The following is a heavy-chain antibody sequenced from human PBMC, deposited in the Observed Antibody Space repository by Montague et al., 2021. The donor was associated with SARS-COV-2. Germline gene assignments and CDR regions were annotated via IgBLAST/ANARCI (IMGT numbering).Heavy chain of an antibody. V-gene: IGHV4-39*07. CDR2: VDYSGLT. Sequence: SETLFLTCTVSRDSISSHNYFWAWIRQPPGKGLEWIGSVDYSGLTFYNPSLESRVTISVDTSKKQCSLKVNSVTAADTAVYYCAKDGEALAWGTFDIWGQGTMVTVSS. D-gene: IGHD3-10*01. CDR3: AKDGEALAWGTFDI. CDR1: RDSISSHNYF. J-gene: IGHJ3*02.